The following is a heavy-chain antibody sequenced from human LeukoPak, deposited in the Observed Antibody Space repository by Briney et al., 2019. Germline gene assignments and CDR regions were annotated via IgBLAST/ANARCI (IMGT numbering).Heavy chain of an antibody. V-gene: IGHV3-7*01. D-gene: IGHD2-21*01. Sequence: GGSLRLSCEASGFIFGKYWMTWVREAPGKGMEWVANIRRDGSAIHYVDSVKGRFTISRDNAKNSLYLQMDSLRAEDTAVYYCARDFNPSCGDNCYIDAFDIWGQGTMVTVSS. CDR1: GFIFGKYW. J-gene: IGHJ3*02. CDR3: ARDFNPSCGDNCYIDAFDI. CDR2: IRRDGSAI.